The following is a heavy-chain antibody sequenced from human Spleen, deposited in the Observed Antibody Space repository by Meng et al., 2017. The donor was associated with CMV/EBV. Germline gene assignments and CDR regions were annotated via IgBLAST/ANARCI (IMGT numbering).Heavy chain of an antibody. CDR2: VSNSGST. CDR1: GGSVSSRVYY. V-gene: IGHV4-61*08. D-gene: IGHD6-6*01. Sequence: SETLSLTCSVSGGSVSSRVYYWSWIRQSPGKGLEWIGYVSNSGSTNYNPSLKSRVTISVDTSKNQFSLKLSSVTAADTAVYYCARCAARPRNNWFDPWGQGTLVTVSS. CDR3: ARCAARPRNNWFDP. J-gene: IGHJ5*02.